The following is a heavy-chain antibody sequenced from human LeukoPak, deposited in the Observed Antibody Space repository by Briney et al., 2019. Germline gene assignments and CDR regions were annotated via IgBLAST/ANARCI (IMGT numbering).Heavy chain of an antibody. D-gene: IGHD6-13*01. CDR2: ISYDGSNK. Sequence: QPGRSLRLSCAASGFTFSSYGMHWVRQAPGKGLEWVAVISYDGSNKYYADSVKGRFTISRDNSKNTLYLQMNSLRAEDTAVYYCAKPSNEYSSSWWGYYYYGMDVWGQGTTVTVSS. CDR3: AKPSNEYSSSWWGYYYYGMDV. V-gene: IGHV3-30*18. CDR1: GFTFSSYG. J-gene: IGHJ6*02.